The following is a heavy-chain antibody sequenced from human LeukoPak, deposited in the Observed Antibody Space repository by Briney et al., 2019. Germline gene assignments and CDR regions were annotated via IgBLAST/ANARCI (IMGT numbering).Heavy chain of an antibody. D-gene: IGHD1-1*01. CDR3: ANLDDY. CDR1: GFNFDKYG. V-gene: IGHV3-30*02. J-gene: IGHJ4*02. CDR2: IRFDGSDE. Sequence: PGGSLRLSRAASGFNFDKYGMHWVRQAPGKGLEWVTFIRFDGSDEYYADSVKGRFSISRDNSKKQLYLQMNSLKSEDTAVYYCANLDDYWGQGTLVTVSS.